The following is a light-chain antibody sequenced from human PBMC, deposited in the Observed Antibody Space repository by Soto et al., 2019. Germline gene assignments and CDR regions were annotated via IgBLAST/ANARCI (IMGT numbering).Light chain of an antibody. CDR2: GAS. CDR3: QQYHNWPPLT. CDR1: QSVSNY. J-gene: IGKJ4*01. V-gene: IGKV3-15*01. Sequence: EIVLTQSPGTLSLSPGERATLSCRASQSVSNYLAWYQQKPGQAPRLLIYGASTRATGIPARFSGGGSETDFTLTISSLQSEDFAVYYCQQYHNWPPLTFGGGTKVDI.